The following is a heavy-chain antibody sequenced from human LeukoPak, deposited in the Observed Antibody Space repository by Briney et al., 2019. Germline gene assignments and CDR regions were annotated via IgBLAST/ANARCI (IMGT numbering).Heavy chain of an antibody. Sequence: ASVKVSCKVSGYTFINYAIHWVRQAPGQRLEWMGWINPYNGDTEYSQKLQGRITITKDTSATTAYMDLSTLSSEDTAVYYCARGSSSDWPLEYWGRGILVTVSS. CDR1: GYTFINYA. V-gene: IGHV1-3*01. D-gene: IGHD6-19*01. CDR2: INPYNGDT. CDR3: ARGSSSDWPLEY. J-gene: IGHJ4*02.